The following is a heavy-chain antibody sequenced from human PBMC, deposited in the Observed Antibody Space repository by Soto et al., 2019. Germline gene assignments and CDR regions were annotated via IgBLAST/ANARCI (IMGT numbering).Heavy chain of an antibody. CDR2: ISSIGSTI. D-gene: IGHD3-10*01. J-gene: IGHJ4*02. CDR3: ARGKWPGVTMVRGVIGPFDY. Sequence: GGSLRLSCAASGFTFSDYYMSWIRQAPGKGLEWVSYISSIGSTIYYANSVKGRFTISRDNAKNSLYLQMNSLRAEDTAVYYCARGKWPGVTMVRGVIGPFDYWGQGTLVTVSS. CDR1: GFTFSDYY. V-gene: IGHV3-11*01.